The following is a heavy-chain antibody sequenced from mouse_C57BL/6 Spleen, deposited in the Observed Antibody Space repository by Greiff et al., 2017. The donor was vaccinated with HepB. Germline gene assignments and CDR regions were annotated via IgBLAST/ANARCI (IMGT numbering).Heavy chain of an antibody. CDR1: GYTFTSYW. CDR3: ATMMVTAKYFDV. Sequence: QVQLKQPGAELVMPGASVKLSCKASGYTFTSYWMHWVKQRPGQGLEWIGEIDPSDSYTNYNQKFKGKSTLTVDKSSSTAYMQLSSLTSEDSAVYYCATMMVTAKYFDVWGTGTTVTVSS. CDR2: IDPSDSYT. D-gene: IGHD2-3*01. J-gene: IGHJ1*03. V-gene: IGHV1-69*01.